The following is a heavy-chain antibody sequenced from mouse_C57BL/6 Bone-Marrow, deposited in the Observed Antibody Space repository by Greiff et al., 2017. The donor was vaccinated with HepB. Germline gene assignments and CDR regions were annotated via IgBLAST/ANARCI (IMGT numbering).Heavy chain of an antibody. CDR2: IYPGDGDT. CDR3: AKGGYDGYSYWYFDV. D-gene: IGHD2-3*01. V-gene: IGHV1-82*01. Sequence: VQLKQSGPELVKPGASVKISCKASGYAFSSSWMNWVKQRPGKGLEWIGRIYPGDGDTNYNGKFKGKATLTADKSSSTAYMQLSSLTSEDSAVYFCAKGGYDGYSYWYFDVWGTGTTVTVSS. CDR1: GYAFSSSW. J-gene: IGHJ1*03.